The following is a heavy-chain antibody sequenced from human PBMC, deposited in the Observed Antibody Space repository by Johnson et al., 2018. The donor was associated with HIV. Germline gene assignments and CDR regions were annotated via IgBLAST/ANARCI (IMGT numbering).Heavy chain of an antibody. CDR2: IYSGGST. D-gene: IGHD1-26*01. CDR3: AKGRIVGALQSAFDI. CDR1: GFTVSSNY. J-gene: IGHJ3*02. V-gene: IGHV3-66*02. Sequence: EVQLVESGGGLVQPGGSLRLSCAASGFTVSSNYMSWVRQAPGKGLEWVSVIYSGGSTYYADSVKGRFTISRENSKNTLHLQMNSLRGEDTAVYYCAKGRIVGALQSAFDIWGQGTMVTVSS.